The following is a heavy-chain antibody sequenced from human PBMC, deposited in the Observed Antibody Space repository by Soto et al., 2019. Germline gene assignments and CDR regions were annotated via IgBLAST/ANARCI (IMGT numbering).Heavy chain of an antibody. J-gene: IGHJ4*02. D-gene: IGHD3-9*01. CDR3: ASRDMLTGYVYYDY. CDR2: IYPDDSDT. CDR1: GYTFTKYW. Sequence: GESLKISCQASGYTFTKYWVGWVRQMPGKGLEWMGIIYPDDSDTRYSPSFQGHVTISADKSISTAYLQWSSLKASDSATYYCASRDMLTGYVYYDYWDRGTQVTVSS. V-gene: IGHV5-51*01.